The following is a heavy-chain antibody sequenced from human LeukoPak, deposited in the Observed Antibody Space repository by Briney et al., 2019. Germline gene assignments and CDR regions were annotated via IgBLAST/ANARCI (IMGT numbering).Heavy chain of an antibody. D-gene: IGHD3-9*01. V-gene: IGHV1-69*05. CDR2: IIPIFGTA. CDR1: GGIFSSYA. Sequence: GASVKVSCKASGGIFSSYAISWVRQAPGQGLEWMGGIIPIFGTANYAQKFQGRVTITTDESTSTAYMELSSLRSEDTAVYYCARDYDILTGYDAFDIWGQGTMVTVSS. J-gene: IGHJ3*02. CDR3: ARDYDILTGYDAFDI.